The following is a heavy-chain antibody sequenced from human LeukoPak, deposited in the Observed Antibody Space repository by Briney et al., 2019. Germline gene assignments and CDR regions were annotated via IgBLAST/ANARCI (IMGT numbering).Heavy chain of an antibody. CDR3: ASYGLGIAAAGTDPDPFDI. CDR1: GGSFSGYY. CDR2: IYTSGST. Sequence: PSETLSLTCAVYGGSFSGYYWSWIRQPAGKGLEWIGRIYTSGSTNYNPSLKSRVTMSVDTSKNQFSLKLSSVTAADTAVYYCASYGLGIAAAGTDPDPFDIWGQGTMVTVSS. J-gene: IGHJ3*02. D-gene: IGHD6-13*01. V-gene: IGHV4-59*10.